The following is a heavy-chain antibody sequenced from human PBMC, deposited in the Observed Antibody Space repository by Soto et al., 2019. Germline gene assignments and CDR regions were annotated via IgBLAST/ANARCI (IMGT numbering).Heavy chain of an antibody. J-gene: IGHJ6*02. CDR1: GGSISSGDYY. CDR3: ARTAETGYYKDYYYYGMDV. D-gene: IGHD3-9*01. Sequence: SETLSLTCTVSGGSISSGDYYWSWIRQPPGKGLEWIGYIYYSGSTYYNPSLKSRVTISVDTSKNQFSLKLSSVTAADTAVYYCARTAETGYYKDYYYYGMDVWGQGTTVTVSS. CDR2: IYYSGST. V-gene: IGHV4-30-4*01.